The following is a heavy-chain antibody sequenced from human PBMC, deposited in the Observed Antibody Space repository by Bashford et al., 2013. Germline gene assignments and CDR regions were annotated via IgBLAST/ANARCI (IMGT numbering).Heavy chain of an antibody. V-gene: IGHV4-59*06. CDR2: IYYSGST. Sequence: SETLSLTCSVSGDSISSYYWSWIRQHPGKGLEWIGYIYYSGSTYYNPSLKSRVTISVDTSKNQFSLKLNSVTAADMAVYFCARYYDFWSGFYRGWFDPWGQGILVTVSS. CDR1: GDSISSYY. CDR3: ARYYDFWSGFYRGWFDP. D-gene: IGHD3-3*01. J-gene: IGHJ5*01.